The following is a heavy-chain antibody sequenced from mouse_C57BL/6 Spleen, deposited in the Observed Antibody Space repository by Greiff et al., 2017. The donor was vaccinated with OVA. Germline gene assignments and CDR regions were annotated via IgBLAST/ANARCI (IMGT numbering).Heavy chain of an antibody. CDR3: TSDITTVVADY. CDR1: GYTFTDYE. D-gene: IGHD1-1*01. CDR2: IDPETGGT. Sequence: VQLVESGAELVRPGASVTLSCKASGYTFTDYEMHWVKQTPVHGLEWIGAIDPETGGTAYNQKFKGKAILTADKSSSTAYMELRSLTSEDSAVYYCTSDITTVVADYWGQGTTLTVSS. J-gene: IGHJ2*01. V-gene: IGHV1-15*01.